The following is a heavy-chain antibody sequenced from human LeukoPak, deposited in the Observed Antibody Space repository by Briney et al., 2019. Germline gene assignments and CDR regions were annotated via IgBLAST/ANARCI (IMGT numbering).Heavy chain of an antibody. CDR1: GFTFSSYA. CDR3: AKEAAGSFDY. D-gene: IGHD6-25*01. CDR2: ICGSGGST. V-gene: IGHV3-23*01. Sequence: GGSLRLSCAASGFTFSSYAMSWVRQAPGKGLEWVSAICGSGGSTYYADPVKGRFTISRDNSKNTLYLQMNSLRAEDTTVYSCAKEAAGSFDYWGQGTLVTVSS. J-gene: IGHJ4*02.